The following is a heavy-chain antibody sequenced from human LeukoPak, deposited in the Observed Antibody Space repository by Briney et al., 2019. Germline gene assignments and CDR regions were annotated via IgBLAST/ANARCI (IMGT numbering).Heavy chain of an antibody. CDR1: GFTFNTYG. CDR2: ISSSGSTI. V-gene: IGHV3-23*01. Sequence: GGSLRLSCAASGFTFNTYGMSWVRQAPGKGLKWVSYISSSGSTIYYADSVKGRFTISRDNFKNIVYLEMNSLRAEDTATYYCAKVTWESRPPDCNSWGPGTLVTVSS. J-gene: IGHJ4*02. D-gene: IGHD6-6*01. CDR3: AKVTWESRPPDCNS.